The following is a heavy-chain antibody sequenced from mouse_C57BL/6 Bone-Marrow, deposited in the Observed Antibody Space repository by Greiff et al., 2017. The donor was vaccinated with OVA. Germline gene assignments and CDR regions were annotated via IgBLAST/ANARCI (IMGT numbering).Heavy chain of an antibody. Sequence: QVQLKESGAELVRPGTSVKVSCKASGYAFTNYLIEWVKQRPGQGLEWIGVINPGSGGTNYNEKFKGKATLTADKSYSTAYMQLSSLTSEASAVYVGAQGYYYGSSYAMDYWGQGTSVTVSS. CDR3: AQGYYYGSSYAMDY. CDR1: GYAFTNYL. J-gene: IGHJ4*01. V-gene: IGHV1-54*01. CDR2: INPGSGGT. D-gene: IGHD1-1*01.